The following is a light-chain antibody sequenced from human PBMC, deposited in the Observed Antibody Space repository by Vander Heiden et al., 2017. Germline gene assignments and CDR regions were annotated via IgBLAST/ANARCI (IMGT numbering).Light chain of an antibody. CDR1: QDISSG. V-gene: IGKV1-12*01. CDR3: QQANSFPLT. Sequence: HMTQSPSSVSASVGDTVTITCRASQDISSGLVWYQQRPGKAPKFLIYAASTLQSGVPSRFSGSGSGTRFTLTISSLQPEDFATYYCQQANSFPLTFGGGTKVEIK. CDR2: AAS. J-gene: IGKJ4*01.